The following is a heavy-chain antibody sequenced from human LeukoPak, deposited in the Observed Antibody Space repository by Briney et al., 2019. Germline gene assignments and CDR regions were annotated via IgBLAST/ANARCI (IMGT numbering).Heavy chain of an antibody. CDR3: ARGVHNPMVYAIEHFDY. D-gene: IGHD2-8*01. CDR1: SGSISSGSYY. Sequence: SQTLSLTCTVSSGSISSGSYYWSWIRQPAGKGLEWIGRIYTSGSTNYNPSLKSRATISVDTSKNQFSLKLSSVTAADTAVYYCARGVHNPMVYAIEHFDYWGQGTLVTVSS. J-gene: IGHJ4*02. CDR2: IYTSGST. V-gene: IGHV4-61*02.